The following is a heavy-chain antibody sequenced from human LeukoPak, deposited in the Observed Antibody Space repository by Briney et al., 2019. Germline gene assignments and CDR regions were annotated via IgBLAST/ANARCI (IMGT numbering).Heavy chain of an antibody. D-gene: IGHD3-3*01. J-gene: IGHJ4*02. CDR2: IIDTSST. V-gene: IGHV4-34*12. Sequence: SETLSLTCVVYGEPFSGYYWTWIRQPPGKGLEWIGEIIDTSSTKYNSSLKSRVTISVDTSKNQFSLNLTSVTTADPAISYCSRGLESGYPPIPFDYWGQGTLVTVSS. CDR1: GEPFSGYY. CDR3: SRGLESGYPPIPFDY.